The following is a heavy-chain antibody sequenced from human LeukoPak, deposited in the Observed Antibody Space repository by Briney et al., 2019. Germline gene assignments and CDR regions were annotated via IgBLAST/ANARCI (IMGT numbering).Heavy chain of an antibody. CDR1: GFTFSRYS. V-gene: IGHV3-74*01. CDR3: ARGGLRIAAAV. D-gene: IGHD6-13*01. J-gene: IGHJ4*02. CDR2: VNSDGSGT. Sequence: GGSLRLSCAASGFTFSRYSMHWVRQAPGKGLVWVSHVNSDGSGTDYADSVKGRFTISRDNAKNSLYLQMNSLRAEDTAVYYCARGGLRIAAAVWGQGTLVTVSS.